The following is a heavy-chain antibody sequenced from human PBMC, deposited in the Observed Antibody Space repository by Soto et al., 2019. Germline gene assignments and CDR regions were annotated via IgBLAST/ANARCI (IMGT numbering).Heavy chain of an antibody. J-gene: IGHJ4*02. D-gene: IGHD3-3*01. Sequence: PGGSLRLSCAASGFTFSSYGMHWVRQAPGKGLEWVAVISYDGSNKYYADSVKGRFTISRDNSKNTLYLQMNSLRAEDTAVYYCAKAYDRITIFGVVTRVPQEAPGFWGQGTLVSGSS. CDR3: AKAYDRITIFGVVTRVPQEAPGF. CDR2: ISYDGSNK. CDR1: GFTFSSYG. V-gene: IGHV3-30*18.